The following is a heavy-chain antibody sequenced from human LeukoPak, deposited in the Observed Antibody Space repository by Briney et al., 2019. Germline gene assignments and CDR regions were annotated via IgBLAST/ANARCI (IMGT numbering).Heavy chain of an antibody. V-gene: IGHV3-74*01. D-gene: IGHD1-26*01. CDR2: INGDGSST. J-gene: IGHJ4*02. Sequence: GGSLRLSCAASGFTLSNYWMHWVRQAPGKGLVWVSRINGDGSSTSNADAVKGRFTISRDNAKNTLFLQMNSLRAEDTAVYYCARESSWAPDYWGQGTLVTVSS. CDR3: ARESSWAPDY. CDR1: GFTLSNYW.